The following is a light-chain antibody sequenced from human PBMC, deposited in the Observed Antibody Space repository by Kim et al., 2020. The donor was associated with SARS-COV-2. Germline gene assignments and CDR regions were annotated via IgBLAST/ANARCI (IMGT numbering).Light chain of an antibody. J-gene: IGLJ2*01. CDR2: QDS. CDR3: QAWDSSTVV. Sequence: SVSPGQTASITCSGDKLGDKYACWYQQKPGQSPVLVIFQDSKRPSGIPERFSGSNSGNTATLTISGTQAMDEADYYCQAWDSSTVVFGGGTKLTVL. V-gene: IGLV3-1*01. CDR1: KLGDKY.